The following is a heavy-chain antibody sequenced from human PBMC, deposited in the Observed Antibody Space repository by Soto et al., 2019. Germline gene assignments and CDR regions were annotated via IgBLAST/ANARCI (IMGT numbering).Heavy chain of an antibody. CDR1: GFTFTTCW. V-gene: IGHV3-15*01. CDR2: IKSKTDGGTT. J-gene: IGHJ4*02. CDR3: TTTYYYDSSGYYYPDY. Sequence: EVQLVESGGGLVQPGGSLRLSCEASGFTFTTCWMTWVRQAPGKGLEWVGRIKSKTDGGTTDYAAPVKGRFTISRDDSKNTLYLQMNSLKTEDTAVYYCTTTYYYDSSGYYYPDYWGQGTLVTVSS. D-gene: IGHD3-22*01.